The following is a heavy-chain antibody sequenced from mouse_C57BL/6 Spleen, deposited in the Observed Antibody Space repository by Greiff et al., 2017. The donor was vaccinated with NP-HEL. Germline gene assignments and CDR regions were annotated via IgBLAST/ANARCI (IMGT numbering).Heavy chain of an antibody. D-gene: IGHD4-1*01. CDR2: IDPETGGP. V-gene: IGHV1-15*01. CDR3: TRRLTGTWWYFDV. CDR1: GYTFTDYE. Sequence: VQLQQSGAELVRPGASVTLSCKASGYTFTDYEMHWVKQTPVHGLEWIGAIDPETGGPAYNQKFKGKAILTADKSSSTAYMELRSLTSEDSAVYYCTRRLTGTWWYFDVWGTGTTVTVSS. J-gene: IGHJ1*03.